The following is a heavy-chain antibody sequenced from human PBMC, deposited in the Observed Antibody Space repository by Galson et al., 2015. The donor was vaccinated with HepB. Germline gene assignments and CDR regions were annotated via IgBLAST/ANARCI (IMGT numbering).Heavy chain of an antibody. CDR3: ARIPRAYDSSGPVDY. Sequence: SLRLSCAASGFTFGDYGMTWVRQAPGKGLEWVSGINWIGGRAAYADSVRGRCTISRDNAKNSLYLQVDSLGAEDTALYHCARIPRAYDSSGPVDYWGQGTLVTVSS. CDR1: GFTFGDYG. V-gene: IGHV3-20*01. D-gene: IGHD3-22*01. CDR2: INWIGGRA. J-gene: IGHJ4*02.